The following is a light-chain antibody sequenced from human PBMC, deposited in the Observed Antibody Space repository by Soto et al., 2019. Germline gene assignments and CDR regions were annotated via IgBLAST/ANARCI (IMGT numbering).Light chain of an antibody. J-gene: IGKJ1*01. Sequence: DIHITQSPSSLCASVGDRVIITCRPSQGIRNDLAWYQQKPGKAPKRLIFAASTWPSRGPYRFSGSGSGTDFTLTISRLEPEDFAMYYCLHHGSSLWTFGQGTKVDI. CDR2: AAS. CDR1: QGIRND. CDR3: LHHGSSLWT. V-gene: IGKV1-17*01.